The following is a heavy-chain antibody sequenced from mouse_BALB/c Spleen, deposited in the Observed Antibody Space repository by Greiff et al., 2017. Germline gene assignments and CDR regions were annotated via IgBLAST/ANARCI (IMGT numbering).Heavy chain of an antibody. CDR1: GFTFTDYY. CDR3: ARGRYFDY. Sequence: EVQLQESGGGLVQPGGSLRLSCATSGFTFTDYYMSWVRQPPGKALEWLGFIRNKANGYTTEYSASVKGRFTISRDNSQSILYLQMNTLRAEDSATYYCARGRYFDYWGQGTTLTVSS. CDR2: IRNKANGYTT. J-gene: IGHJ2*01. V-gene: IGHV7-3*02.